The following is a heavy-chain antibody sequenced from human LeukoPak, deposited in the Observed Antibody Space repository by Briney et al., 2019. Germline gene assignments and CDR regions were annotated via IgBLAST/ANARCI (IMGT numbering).Heavy chain of an antibody. D-gene: IGHD4-17*01. V-gene: IGHV3-53*01. J-gene: IGHJ4*02. CDR1: GFTVISNY. Sequence: GGSLRLSCAASGFTVISNYMSWVRQAPGKGLEWVSVIYSGGSTNYADSVKGRFTISRDNSKNTLYLQMNSLRAEDTAVYYCARLIDYGDYRYWGQGTLVTVSS. CDR2: IYSGGST. CDR3: ARLIDYGDYRY.